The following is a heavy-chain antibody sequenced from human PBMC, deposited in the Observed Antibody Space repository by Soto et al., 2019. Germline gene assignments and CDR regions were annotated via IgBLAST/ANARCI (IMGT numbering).Heavy chain of an antibody. D-gene: IGHD6-19*01. Sequence: GGSLRLSCAASGFTFNSYSMNWVRQAPGKGLEWVSYISDSGRSIYYADSVSGRFTISRDNAKNSLYLQMNSLRDEDMAVYYCTRPFGSGWYRAPDYWGQGTLVTSPQ. CDR2: ISDSGRSI. CDR1: GFTFNSYS. CDR3: TRPFGSGWYRAPDY. V-gene: IGHV3-48*02. J-gene: IGHJ4*02.